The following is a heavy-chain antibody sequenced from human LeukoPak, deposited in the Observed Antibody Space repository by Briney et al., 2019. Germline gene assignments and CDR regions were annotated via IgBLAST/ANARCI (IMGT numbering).Heavy chain of an antibody. J-gene: IGHJ4*02. D-gene: IGHD6-13*01. CDR3: AKPLKNSSSWYYYFDF. Sequence: HPGGSLRLSCAASGFTFSSYSMNWVRQAPGKGLEWVSYISSSSSTIYYADSVKGRFTISRDNSMNTLYLEMNSLRVEDTAVYYCAKPLKNSSSWYYYFDFWGQGTLVTVSS. V-gene: IGHV3-48*01. CDR2: ISSSSSTI. CDR1: GFTFSSYS.